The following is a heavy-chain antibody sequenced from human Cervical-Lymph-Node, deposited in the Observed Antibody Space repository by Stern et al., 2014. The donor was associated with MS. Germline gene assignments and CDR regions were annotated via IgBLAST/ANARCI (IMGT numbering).Heavy chain of an antibody. Sequence: VQLEESGAEVTKPASSVKVSCKASGGTFSSYGISWVRKAPGQGLEWMVGIIPIFGTPNYAQKFQGRVTITADESTSTACMELSSLRSEDTAVYSCAGLNSAYYYGMDVWGQGTTVTVSS. CDR1: GGTFSSYG. V-gene: IGHV1-69*01. J-gene: IGHJ6*02. CDR3: AGLNSAYYYGMDV. CDR2: IIPIFGTP. D-gene: IGHD1-1*01.